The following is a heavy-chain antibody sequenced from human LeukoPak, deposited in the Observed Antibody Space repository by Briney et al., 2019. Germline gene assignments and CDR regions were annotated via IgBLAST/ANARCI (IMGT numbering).Heavy chain of an antibody. CDR2: ISGGGGST. CDR3: AKGMSFGSGSSLEY. V-gene: IGHV3-23*01. CDR1: GFTFDTYA. D-gene: IGHD3-10*01. J-gene: IGHJ4*02. Sequence: GGSLRLSCSASGFTFDTYAMTWVRQAPGKGLEWISAISGGGGSTYYADSVKGRFTISRDNSQNTMVLQVKSLKVEDTAVYYCAKGMSFGSGSSLEYWGQGTLVAVSS.